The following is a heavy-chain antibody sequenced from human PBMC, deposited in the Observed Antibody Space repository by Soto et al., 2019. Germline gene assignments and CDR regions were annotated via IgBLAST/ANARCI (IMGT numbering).Heavy chain of an antibody. CDR3: ARDNGYYYGSGSYYNLEYYFDY. CDR2: INPNSGGT. D-gene: IGHD3-10*01. V-gene: IGHV1-2*04. CDR1: GYTSTGYY. J-gene: IGHJ4*02. Sequence: ASVKVSCKASGYTSTGYYMHWVRQAPGQGLEWMGWINPNSGGTNYAQKFQGWVTMTRDTSISTAYMELSRLRSDDTAVYYCARDNGYYYGSGSYYNLEYYFDYWGQGTLVTVSS.